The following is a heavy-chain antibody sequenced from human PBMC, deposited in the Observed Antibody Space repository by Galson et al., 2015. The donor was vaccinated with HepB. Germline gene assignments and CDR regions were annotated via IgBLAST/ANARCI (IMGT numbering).Heavy chain of an antibody. CDR1: GYTFTGYY. Sequence: SVKVSCKASGYTFTGYYMHWVRQAPGQGLEWMGWINPNSGGTNYAQKFQGWVTMTRDTSISTAYMELSRLRSDDTAVYYCARDLKGITTVTLGFGMDVWGQGTTVTVSS. CDR2: INPNSGGT. D-gene: IGHD4-17*01. V-gene: IGHV1-2*04. J-gene: IGHJ6*02. CDR3: ARDLKGITTVTLGFGMDV.